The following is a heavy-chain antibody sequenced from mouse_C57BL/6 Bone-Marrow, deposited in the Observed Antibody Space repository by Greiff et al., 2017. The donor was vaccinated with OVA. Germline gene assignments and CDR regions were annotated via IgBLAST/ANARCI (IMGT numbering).Heavy chain of an antibody. D-gene: IGHD4-1*01. CDR1: GYTFTSYT. CDR2: INPSSGYT. CDR3: AMCSPNWTFDAMDC. V-gene: IGHV1-4*01. Sequence: VQLQQSGAELARPGASVKMSCKASGYTFTSYTMHWVKQRPGQGLEWIGYINPSSGYTKYNTKFKDKATLTADKSSSTASMQLSSLTAEYSAVYFCAMCSPNWTFDAMDCWGQGTSVTVSS. J-gene: IGHJ4*01.